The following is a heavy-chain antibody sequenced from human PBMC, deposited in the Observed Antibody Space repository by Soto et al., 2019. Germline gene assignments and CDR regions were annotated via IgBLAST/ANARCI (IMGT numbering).Heavy chain of an antibody. Sequence: GGSLRLSCAASGFSFSLLWMSWVRQTPGKGLEWVANINEDGSEKFFADSVKGRFTISRDNAKNSLSLQMNSLTADDTAVYYCARTGWPQSSYYFDYWGQGTLVTVYS. CDR1: GFSFSLLW. CDR3: ARTGWPQSSYYFDY. V-gene: IGHV3-7*03. D-gene: IGHD3-16*01. CDR2: INEDGSEK. J-gene: IGHJ4*02.